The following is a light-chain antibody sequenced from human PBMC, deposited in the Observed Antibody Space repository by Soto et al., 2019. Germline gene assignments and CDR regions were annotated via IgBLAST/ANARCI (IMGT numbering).Light chain of an antibody. CDR1: QNVGNN. CDR3: QQYGGSPRT. CDR2: GAS. V-gene: IGKV3-15*01. Sequence: EIGMTQSPATLSVSPGERATLSCRASQNVGNNLVWYQQKPGQAPRLLIYGASTRAAGIPDRFSGSGSGTEFTLTITSLQSEAFAVYYCQQYGGSPRTFGQGTKVDIK. J-gene: IGKJ1*01.